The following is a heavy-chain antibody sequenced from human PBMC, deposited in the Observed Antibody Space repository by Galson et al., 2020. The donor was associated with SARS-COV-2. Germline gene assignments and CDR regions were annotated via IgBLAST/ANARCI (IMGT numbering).Heavy chain of an antibody. V-gene: IGHV5-51*01. D-gene: IGHD2-2*01. CDR2: IYPGDSDT. J-gene: IGHJ3*02. CDR1: GYSFTSYW. Sequence: GESLKISCKGSGYSFTSYWIGWVRQMPGKGLEWMGIIYPGDSDTRYSPSFQGQVTISADKSISTAYLQWSSLKASDTAMYYCGTYCSSTSCHSLLDGFDIWGQGAMVTVSS. CDR3: GTYCSSTSCHSLLDGFDI.